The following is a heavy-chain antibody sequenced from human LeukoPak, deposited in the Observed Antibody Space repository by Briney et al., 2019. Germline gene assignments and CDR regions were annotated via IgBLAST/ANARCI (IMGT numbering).Heavy chain of an antibody. D-gene: IGHD2-2*01. J-gene: IGHJ5*02. CDR3: ARGTRPFAGFDP. CDR2: IIPIFGTA. Sequence: ASVKVSCKASGGTFSSYAISWVRQAPGQGLEWMGGIIPIFGTANYAQKFQGRVTITADESTSTAYMELSSLRSEDTAVYYCARGTRPFAGFDPWGQGTLVTVSS. CDR1: GGTFSSYA. V-gene: IGHV1-69*13.